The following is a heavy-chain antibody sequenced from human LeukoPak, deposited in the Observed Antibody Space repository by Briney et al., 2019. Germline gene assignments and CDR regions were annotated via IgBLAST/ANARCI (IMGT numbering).Heavy chain of an antibody. CDR2: ISYDGSNK. CDR1: GFTFSNYA. D-gene: IGHD3-10*02. CDR3: AKYLFGSY. J-gene: IGHJ4*02. Sequence: GGSLRLSCAASGFTFSNYAMHWVRQAPGKGLEWVALISYDGSNKFYADSVKGRFTISRDNSKNTLYLQMNSLRAEDTAVYYCAKYLFGSYWGQGTLVTVSS. V-gene: IGHV3-30*04.